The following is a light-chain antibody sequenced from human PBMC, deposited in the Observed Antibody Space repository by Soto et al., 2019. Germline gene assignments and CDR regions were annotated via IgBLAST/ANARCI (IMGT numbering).Light chain of an antibody. CDR2: DAS. Sequence: DIQMTQSPSTLSASVGDRVTISCRASQGVGSWLAWYQQKPGKAPKFLIYDASTLESGVPSRFSGSGSGTEFTLRISRVEAEDVGVYYCMQALQTPLYTFGQGTKLEIK. J-gene: IGKJ2*01. V-gene: IGKV1-5*01. CDR3: MQALQTPLYT. CDR1: QGVGSW.